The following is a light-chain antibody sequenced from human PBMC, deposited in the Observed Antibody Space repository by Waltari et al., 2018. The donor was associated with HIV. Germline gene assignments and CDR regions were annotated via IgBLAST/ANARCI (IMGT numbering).Light chain of an antibody. Sequence: EIVLPQSPGTLSLSPGDGATLSCRASQSVSSSYLAWYQQKPGRAPRLLIYGVSSRATGIPDRFSGSGSGTDFTLSISRLEPEDFAVYYCQQYGSSPPITFGQGTRLEIK. CDR2: GVS. CDR3: QQYGSSPPIT. CDR1: QSVSSSY. J-gene: IGKJ5*01. V-gene: IGKV3-20*01.